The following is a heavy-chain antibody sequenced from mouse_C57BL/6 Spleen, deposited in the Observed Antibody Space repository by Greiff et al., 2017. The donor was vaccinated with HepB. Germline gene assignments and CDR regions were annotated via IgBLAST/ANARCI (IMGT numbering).Heavy chain of an antibody. D-gene: IGHD2-5*01. Sequence: VKLQQPGAELVKPGASVKMSCKASGYTFTSYWITWVKQRPGQGLEWIGDIYPGSGSTNYNEKFKSKATLTVDTSSSTAYMQLSSLTSEDSAVYYCARVYYSNWGFAYWGQGTLVTVSA. CDR3: ARVYYSNWGFAY. CDR2: IYPGSGST. J-gene: IGHJ3*01. CDR1: GYTFTSYW. V-gene: IGHV1-55*01.